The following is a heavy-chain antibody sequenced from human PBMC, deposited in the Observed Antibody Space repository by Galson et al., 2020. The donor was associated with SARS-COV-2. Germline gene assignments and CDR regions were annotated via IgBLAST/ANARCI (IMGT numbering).Heavy chain of an antibody. CDR1: GFVFRDYD. CDR3: AKHYGRTHDY. Sequence: GGSLRLSCVTSGFVFRDYDMSWVRQAPGQGLEWVAGITYVYDTYYADSVKGRFFVSRDNSKGATYLQMNNLRAEDTATYFCAKHYGRTHDYWGHGTFVTVSS. V-gene: IGHV3-23*01. CDR2: ITYVYDT. D-gene: IGHD3-10*01. J-gene: IGHJ4*01.